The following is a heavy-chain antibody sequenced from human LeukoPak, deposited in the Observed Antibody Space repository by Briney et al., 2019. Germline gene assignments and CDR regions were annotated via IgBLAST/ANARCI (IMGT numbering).Heavy chain of an antibody. Sequence: AASVKVSCKASGYTFTSYDINWVRQATGQGLEWMGWMNPNSGNTGYAQKFQGRVTMTRNTSISTAYMELSSLRSEDTAVYYCARVTAPDQGYYYYYMDVWGKGTTVTVSS. V-gene: IGHV1-8*01. CDR2: MNPNSGNT. CDR1: GYTFTSYD. CDR3: ARVTAPDQGYYYYYMDV. J-gene: IGHJ6*03.